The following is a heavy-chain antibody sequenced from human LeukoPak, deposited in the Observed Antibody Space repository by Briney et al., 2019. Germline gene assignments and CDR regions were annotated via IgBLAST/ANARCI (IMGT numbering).Heavy chain of an antibody. CDR1: GFTFSSYS. V-gene: IGHV3-21*01. Sequence: PGGSLRLSCAASGFTFSSYSMNWVRQAPGKGLEWVSSISSSSSYIYYADSVKGRFTISRDNAKNSLYLQMNSLRAEDTAVYYCAREDDYYDSSGYSVDYWGQGTLVTVSS. CDR2: ISSSSSYI. J-gene: IGHJ4*02. CDR3: AREDDYYDSSGYSVDY. D-gene: IGHD3-22*01.